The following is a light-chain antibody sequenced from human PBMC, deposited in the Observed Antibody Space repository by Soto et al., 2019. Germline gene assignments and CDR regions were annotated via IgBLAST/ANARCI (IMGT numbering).Light chain of an antibody. CDR1: QSISNY. Sequence: DIQMTQSPSSLSASVGDRVTITCRASQSISNYVNWYQQKPGKAPNLLMYAASSLQSGVPSRFSGSGSGTDFTLTISSLQPEDFATYFCQQSYSTPYTFGQGTKLEIK. CDR3: QQSYSTPYT. V-gene: IGKV1-39*01. J-gene: IGKJ2*01. CDR2: AAS.